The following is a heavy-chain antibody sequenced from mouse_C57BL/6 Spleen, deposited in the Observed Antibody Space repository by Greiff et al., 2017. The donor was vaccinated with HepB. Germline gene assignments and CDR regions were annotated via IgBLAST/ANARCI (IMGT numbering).Heavy chain of an antibody. V-gene: IGHV1-82*01. J-gene: IGHJ4*01. CDR1: GYAFSSSW. D-gene: IGHD2-3*01. CDR2: IYPGDGDT. CDR3: ARRDGYFLYAMDY. Sequence: QVQLKESGPELVKPGASVKISCKASGYAFSSSWMNWVKQRPGKGLEWIGRIYPGDGDTNYNGKFKGKATLTADKSSSTAYMQLSSLTSEDSAVYFCARRDGYFLYAMDYWGQGTSVTVSS.